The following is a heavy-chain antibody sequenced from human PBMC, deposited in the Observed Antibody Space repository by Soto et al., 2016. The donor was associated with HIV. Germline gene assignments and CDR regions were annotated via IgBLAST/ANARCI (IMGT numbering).Heavy chain of an antibody. CDR1: GFTISSGYY. V-gene: IGHV4-38-2*01. D-gene: IGHD2-21*01. CDR2: IYHSWEH. J-gene: IGHJ4*02. Sequence: QVHLQESGPGLVKPSETLSLTCAVSGFTISSGYYVGLDPARPQGKGLEWIGNIYHSWEHLLHAPSLKSRVTISVDTSKNQFYLKMNSVTAADTAVYYCARRGIFHVISEGLRLTSWGQGTLVTVSS. CDR3: ARRGIFHVISEGLRLTS.